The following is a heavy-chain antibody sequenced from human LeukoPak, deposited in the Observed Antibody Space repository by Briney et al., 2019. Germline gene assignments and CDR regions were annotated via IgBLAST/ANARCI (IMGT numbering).Heavy chain of an antibody. CDR3: AKRYSDGGFDP. CDR1: GFTFRSYE. Sequence: GGSLRLSCEDSGFTFRSYEMNWVRQAPGKGLEWVSSISGETNNTYYSDSVKGRFTVSRDNSKNTVFLQMNDLTIEDTAIYYCAKRYSDGGFDPWGQGTLVTVSS. J-gene: IGHJ5*02. D-gene: IGHD3-10*01. V-gene: IGHV3-23*01. CDR2: ISGETNNT.